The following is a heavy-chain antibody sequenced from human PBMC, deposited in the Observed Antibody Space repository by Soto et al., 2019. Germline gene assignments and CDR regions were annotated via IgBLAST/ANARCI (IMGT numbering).Heavy chain of an antibody. D-gene: IGHD4-17*01. CDR2: IGTAGDT. V-gene: IGHV3-13*01. CDR3: ARSPYDYGDYVFGAFDI. J-gene: IGHJ3*02. Sequence: GGSLRLSCAASGFTFSSYDMHWVRQATGKGLEWVSAIGTAGDTYYPGSVKGRFTISRENAKNSLYLQMNSLRAGDTAVYYCARSPYDYGDYVFGAFDIWGQGTMVTVSS. CDR1: GFTFSSYD.